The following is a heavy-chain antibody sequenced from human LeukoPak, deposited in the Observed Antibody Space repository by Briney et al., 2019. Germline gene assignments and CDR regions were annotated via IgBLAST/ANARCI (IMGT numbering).Heavy chain of an antibody. CDR3: ASNPEGWFGELLESDYGMDV. D-gene: IGHD3-10*01. Sequence: SVKVSCKASGGTFSSYAISWVRQAPGQGLEWMGRIIPILGIANYAQKFQGRVTITADKSTSTAYMELSSLRSEDTAVYYCASNPEGWFGELLESDYGMDVWGQGTTVTVSS. CDR2: IIPILGIA. CDR1: GGTFSSYA. J-gene: IGHJ6*02. V-gene: IGHV1-69*04.